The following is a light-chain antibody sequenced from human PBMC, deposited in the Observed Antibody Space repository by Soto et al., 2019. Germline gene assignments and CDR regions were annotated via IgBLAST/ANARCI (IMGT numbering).Light chain of an antibody. V-gene: IGKV3-15*01. J-gene: IGKJ1*01. CDR1: ESVSRN. Sequence: EVVMTQSPATLSVSPGERATLSCRASESVSRNLAWYQQKPGQAPRLLIYDASTRATGIPDRFSGSGSGTEFTLTISSLQSEDFAVYYCQQYNNWPPWTFGQGTKV. CDR2: DAS. CDR3: QQYNNWPPWT.